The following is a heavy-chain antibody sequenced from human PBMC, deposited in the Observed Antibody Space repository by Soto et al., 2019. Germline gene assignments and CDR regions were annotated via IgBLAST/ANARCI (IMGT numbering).Heavy chain of an antibody. CDR2: IIPIFGST. D-gene: IGHD3-10*01. V-gene: IGHV1-69*13. CDR1: GGTFSTYA. Sequence: SVKVSCKASGGTFSTYAISWLRQAPGQGLEWMGGIIPIFGSTSYAQRFQGRLTLAADESTSTAYMELGSLTSDDTAVYSCARERGSGSYSKVGYFYYGLDVWGQGTTVTVSS. CDR3: ARERGSGSYSKVGYFYYGLDV. J-gene: IGHJ6*02.